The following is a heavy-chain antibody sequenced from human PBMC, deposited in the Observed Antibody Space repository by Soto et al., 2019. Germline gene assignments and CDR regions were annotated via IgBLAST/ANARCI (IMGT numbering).Heavy chain of an antibody. D-gene: IGHD4-17*01. J-gene: IGHJ4*02. CDR2: INHSGST. CDR1: GGSFSGYY. CDR3: ASNIDDYSDYIDAY. V-gene: IGHV4-34*01. Sequence: SETLSLTCAVYGGSFSGYYWSWIRQPPGKGLEWIGEINHSGSTNYNPSLKSRVTISVDTSKNQFSLKLSSVTAADTAVYYCASNIDDYSDYIDAYWGRGTLVTVSS.